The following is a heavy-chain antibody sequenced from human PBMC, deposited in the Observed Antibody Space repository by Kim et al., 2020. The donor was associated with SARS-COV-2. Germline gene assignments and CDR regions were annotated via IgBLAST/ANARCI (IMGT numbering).Heavy chain of an antibody. J-gene: IGHJ3*02. Sequence: SQTLSLTCAISGDSVSSNSAAWNWIRQSPSRGLEWLGRTYYRSKWYNDYAVSVKSRITINPDTSKNQFSLQLNSVTPEDTAVYYCARGESLNGIAAAGTANDAFDIWGQGTMVTVSS. D-gene: IGHD6-13*01. CDR3: ARGESLNGIAAAGTANDAFDI. CDR1: GDSVSSNSAA. CDR2: TYYRSKWYN. V-gene: IGHV6-1*01.